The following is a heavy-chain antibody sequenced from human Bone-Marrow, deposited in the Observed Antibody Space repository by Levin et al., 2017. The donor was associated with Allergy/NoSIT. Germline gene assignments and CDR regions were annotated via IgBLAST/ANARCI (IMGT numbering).Heavy chain of an antibody. CDR2: IHYSGST. CDR1: GGSINSDDFY. D-gene: IGHD6-19*01. CDR3: AGAPTVGGVRRLYSFDI. V-gene: IGHV4-30-4*01. J-gene: IGHJ3*02. Sequence: PSETLSLTCTVSGGSINSDDFYWSWIRQSPGKGLEWIGYIHYSGSTYYNPSLRSRLTISIDTSKKQFSLRLNSATAADTALYFCAGAPTVGGVRRLYSFDIWGQGTLVTVSS.